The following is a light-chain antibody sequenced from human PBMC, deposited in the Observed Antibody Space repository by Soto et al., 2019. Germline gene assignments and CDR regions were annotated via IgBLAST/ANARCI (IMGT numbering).Light chain of an antibody. CDR1: SSDVGTYNL. Sequence: QAVVTQPASVSGSPGQSITISCTGTSSDVGTYNLVSWYQQHPGKAPKLMIYEGSKRPSGVSNRFSGSKSGNTASLTISGLLAEDEADYYCCSYAGSRTLVFGGGTKVTVL. CDR2: EGS. V-gene: IGLV2-23*01. CDR3: CSYAGSRTLV. J-gene: IGLJ2*01.